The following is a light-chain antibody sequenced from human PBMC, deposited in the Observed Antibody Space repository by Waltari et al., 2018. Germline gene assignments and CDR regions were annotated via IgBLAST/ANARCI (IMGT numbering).Light chain of an antibody. CDR1: QSLFDSEDGDTY. Sequence: DIVMTQTTLSLPVTLGEPASISCRSSQSLFDSEDGDTYLEWYLQRPGQSPQLLIYEVSNRASGVPDRFSGSGSDTDFTLKISRVEAEDVGVYYCMQALEFPLTFGGGTKVEIK. J-gene: IGKJ4*01. CDR2: EVS. V-gene: IGKV2-40*01. CDR3: MQALEFPLT.